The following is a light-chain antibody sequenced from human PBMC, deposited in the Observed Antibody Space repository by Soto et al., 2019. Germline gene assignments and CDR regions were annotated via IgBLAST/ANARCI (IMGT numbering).Light chain of an antibody. V-gene: IGKV3-15*01. CDR1: QSVSSN. J-gene: IGKJ1*01. CDR2: GAS. Sequence: EIVLTQSPATLSVSPGERATLSCRASQSVSSNLAWYQQKPGQAPRLLIYGASTRATGIPARFSGTGSETEFPLAISSLQSEDFTVYYCQQNNHWPLTFGQGTKVEIK. CDR3: QQNNHWPLT.